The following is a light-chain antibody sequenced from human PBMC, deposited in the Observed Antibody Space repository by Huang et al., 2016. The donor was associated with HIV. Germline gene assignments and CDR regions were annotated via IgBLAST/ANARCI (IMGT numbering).Light chain of an antibody. J-gene: IGKJ1*01. Sequence: DVVMTQSPESLSVSPGERATINCRSSQSLLYGLNNKKYLAWFQQKPGRPPQLLIYWASRLEAGVPYRFSGSGSGTDFTLTINNLQPEEVAHYYCQQYYKIPQTFGQGTTVEIK. CDR3: QQYYKIPQT. V-gene: IGKV4-1*01. CDR1: QSLLYGLNNKKY. CDR2: WAS.